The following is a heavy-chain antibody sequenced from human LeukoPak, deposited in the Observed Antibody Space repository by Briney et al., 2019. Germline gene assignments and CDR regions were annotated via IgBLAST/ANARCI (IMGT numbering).Heavy chain of an antibody. Sequence: SETLSLTCAVYGGSFSGYYWNWIRQPPGKGLEWIGEINHSGSTNYNPSLKSRVTISVDTSKNQFSLKLSSVTAADTAVYYCARVAAAGTVVDYWGQGTLVTVSS. CDR3: ARVAAAGTVVDY. J-gene: IGHJ4*02. CDR1: GGSFSGYY. CDR2: INHSGST. D-gene: IGHD6-13*01. V-gene: IGHV4-34*01.